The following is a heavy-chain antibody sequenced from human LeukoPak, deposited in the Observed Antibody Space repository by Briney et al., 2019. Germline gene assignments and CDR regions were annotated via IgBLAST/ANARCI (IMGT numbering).Heavy chain of an antibody. Sequence: PGGSLRLSCTASGFTFSSYGMHGVRQAPGRGLEWVAAIQYDGSIEYYADSVKGRFTISRDQSKNTLFLQVNSLRAEDTAVYYCARDSCGSPSCFDYWGQGTLVTVSS. CDR2: IQYDGSIE. CDR1: GFTFSSYG. CDR3: ARDSCGSPSCFDY. D-gene: IGHD2-2*01. V-gene: IGHV3-33*01. J-gene: IGHJ4*02.